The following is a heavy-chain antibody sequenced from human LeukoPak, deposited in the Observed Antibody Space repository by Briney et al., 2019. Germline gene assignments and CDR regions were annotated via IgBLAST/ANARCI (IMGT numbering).Heavy chain of an antibody. V-gene: IGHV3-48*01. CDR3: ARDPPSVTTVTGYYGMDV. J-gene: IGHJ6*02. D-gene: IGHD4-11*01. Sequence: GGSLRLSCAGSGFTFSSYSMNWVRQAPGKGLEWVSYISSSSGTIYYADSVKGRFTISRDNSRNTLYLQMNSLRADDTAVYYCARDPPSVTTVTGYYGMDVWGQGTTVTVSS. CDR1: GFTFSSYS. CDR2: ISSSSGTI.